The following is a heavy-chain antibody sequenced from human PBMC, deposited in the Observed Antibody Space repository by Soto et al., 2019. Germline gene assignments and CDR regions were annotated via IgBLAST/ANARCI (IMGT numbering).Heavy chain of an antibody. D-gene: IGHD1-7*01. CDR2: ISYDGSNK. CDR3: AREGGWNYANFDY. J-gene: IGHJ4*02. CDR1: GFTFSSYA. V-gene: IGHV3-30-3*01. Sequence: GGSLRLSCAASGFTFSSYAMHWVRQAPGKGLEWVAVISYDGSNKYYADSVKGRFTISRDNSKNTLYLQMNSLRAEDTAVYYCAREGGWNYANFDYWGQGTLVTVSS.